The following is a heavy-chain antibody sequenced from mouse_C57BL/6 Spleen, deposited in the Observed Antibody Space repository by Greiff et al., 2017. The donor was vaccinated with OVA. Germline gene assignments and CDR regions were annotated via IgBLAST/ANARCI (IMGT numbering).Heavy chain of an antibody. CDR1: GFNIKDYY. CDR2: IDPEDGDT. J-gene: IGHJ3*01. CDR3: TRDYYGSSYNFAY. V-gene: IGHV14-1*01. Sequence: EVQLVESGAELVRPGASVKLSCTASGFNIKDYYMHWVKQRPEQGLEWIGRIDPEDGDTEYAPKFQGKATMTADTSSNTAYLQLSSLTSEDTAVYYCTRDYYGSSYNFAYWGQGTLVTVSA. D-gene: IGHD1-1*01.